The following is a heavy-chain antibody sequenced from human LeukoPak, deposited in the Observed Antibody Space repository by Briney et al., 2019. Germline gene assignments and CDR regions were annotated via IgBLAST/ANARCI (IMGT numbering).Heavy chain of an antibody. CDR2: INPNSGGT. CDR1: GYTFTGYY. D-gene: IGHD3-10*01. J-gene: IGHJ5*02. Sequence: GASVKVSCKASGYTFTGYYMHWVRQAPGQGLEWMGWINPNSGGTNYAQKFQGRVTMTRDTSISTAYMELSRLRSDDTAVYYCARGVTMVRKGGKNWFDPWGQGTLVTVSS. CDR3: ARGVTMVRKGGKNWFDP. V-gene: IGHV1-2*02.